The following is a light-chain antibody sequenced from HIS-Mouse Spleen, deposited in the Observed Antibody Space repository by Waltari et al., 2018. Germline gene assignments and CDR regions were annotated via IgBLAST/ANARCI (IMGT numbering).Light chain of an antibody. CDR1: SSDVGGYNC. CDR3: SSYTSSSTLV. Sequence: QSALTQPASVSGSPGQSITISFTGTSSDVGGYNCVSWYQQHPGKAPKLLIYDVSNRPSGVSNRFSGSKSGNTASLTISGLQAEDEADYYCSSYTSSSTLVFGTGTKVTVL. CDR2: DVS. V-gene: IGLV2-14*03. J-gene: IGLJ1*01.